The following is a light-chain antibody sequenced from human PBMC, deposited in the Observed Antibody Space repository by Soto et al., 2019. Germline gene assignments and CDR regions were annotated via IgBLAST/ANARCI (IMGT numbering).Light chain of an antibody. CDR1: QGISSY. CDR2: AAS. CDR3: QQRSNWPRT. Sequence: DIQLTQSPSFLSASVGDRVTITCLASQGISSYLAWYQQKPGKAPKLLIYAASTLQSGVPSRFSGSGSGTEFTLTISSLQPEDFAVYYCQQRSNWPRTFGQGTKVDIK. V-gene: IGKV1-9*01. J-gene: IGKJ1*01.